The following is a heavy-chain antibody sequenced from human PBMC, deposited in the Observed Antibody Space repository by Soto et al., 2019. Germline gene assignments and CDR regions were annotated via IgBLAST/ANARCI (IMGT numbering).Heavy chain of an antibody. V-gene: IGHV1-69*06. J-gene: IGHJ3*02. CDR3: ARDQWKYSSSSYPDDAFDI. CDR1: GGTFSSYA. D-gene: IGHD6-13*01. CDR2: IIPIFGTA. Sequence: SVKVSCKASGGTFSSYAISWVRQAPGQGLEWMGGIIPIFGTANYAQKFQGRVTITADTSTSTAYMELSRLRSDDTAVYYCARDQWKYSSSSYPDDAFDIWGQGTMVTVSS.